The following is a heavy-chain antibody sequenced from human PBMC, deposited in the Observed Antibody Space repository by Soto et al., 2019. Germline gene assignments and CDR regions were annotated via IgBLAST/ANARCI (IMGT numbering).Heavy chain of an antibody. CDR3: AKDLIPYCGGDCYSAFDY. CDR1: GFTFSTYG. J-gene: IGHJ4*02. D-gene: IGHD2-21*02. CDR2: ISYDGSNK. Sequence: QVQLVESGGGVVQPGRSLRLSCAASGFTFSTYGMQWVRQAPGKELEWVAVISYDGSNKYYADSVKGRFTISRDNSRKTPYLQVNSLRAEDTAVYYCAKDLIPYCGGDCYSAFDYWGQGTLVTVSS. V-gene: IGHV3-30*18.